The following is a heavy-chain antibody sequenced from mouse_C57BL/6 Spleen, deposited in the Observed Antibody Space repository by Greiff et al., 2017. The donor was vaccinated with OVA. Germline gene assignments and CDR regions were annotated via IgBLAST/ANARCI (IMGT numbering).Heavy chain of an antibody. CDR1: GYAFTNYL. V-gene: IGHV1-54*01. CDR2: INPGSGGT. D-gene: IGHD2-4*01. J-gene: IGHJ4*01. Sequence: QVQLQQSGAELVRPGTSVKVSCKASGYAFTNYLIEWVKQRPGQGLEWIGVINPGSGGTNYNEKFKGKATLTADKSSSTAYMQLSSLTSEDSAVYFCERRDYDKGGYAMDYWGQGTSVTFSS. CDR3: ERRDYDKGGYAMDY.